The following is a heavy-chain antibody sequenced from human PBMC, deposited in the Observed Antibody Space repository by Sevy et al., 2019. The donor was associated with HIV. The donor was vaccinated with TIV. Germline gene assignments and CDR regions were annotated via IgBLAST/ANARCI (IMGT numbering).Heavy chain of an antibody. CDR3: ARVGGSYLWI. V-gene: IGHV3-7*01. CDR1: GFTSSSYW. D-gene: IGHD1-26*01. J-gene: IGHJ3*02. CDR2: IKQDGSEK. Sequence: GGSLRLSCAASGFTSSSYWMSWVRQAPGKGLEWVANIKQDGSEKYYVDSVKGRFTISRDNAKNSLYLQMNSLRAEDTAVYYCARVGGSYLWIWGQGTMVTVSS.